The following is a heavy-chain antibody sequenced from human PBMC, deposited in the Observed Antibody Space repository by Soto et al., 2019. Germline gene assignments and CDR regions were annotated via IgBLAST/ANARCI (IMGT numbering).Heavy chain of an antibody. D-gene: IGHD1-1*01. CDR2: MNPNSGNT. Sequence: QVQLVQSGAEVKKPGASVKVSCKASGYTFTSYDINWVRQATGQGLEWMGWMNPNSGNTGYAQKFQGIVTMTRNTYLSTAYMELSSLRSEDTAVYYCARERTGTTGIDVWGQGTTVTVSS. CDR1: GYTFTSYD. J-gene: IGHJ6*02. V-gene: IGHV1-8*01. CDR3: ARERTGTTGIDV.